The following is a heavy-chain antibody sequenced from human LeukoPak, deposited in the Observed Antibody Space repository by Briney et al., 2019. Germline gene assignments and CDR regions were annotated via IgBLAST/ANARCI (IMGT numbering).Heavy chain of an antibody. CDR3: ARGQGGDYYDTSGFYFDF. J-gene: IGHJ4*02. Sequence: SQTLSLTCTVSGGSISSGGYYWSWIRQHPGKGLEWIGYIYHSGSTYYSPSLKSRVTISVDKSKNQFSLKLSSVTAADTAVYYCARGQGGDYYDTSGFYFDFWGQGTLVIVSS. CDR2: IYHSGST. CDR1: GGSISSGGYY. D-gene: IGHD3-22*01. V-gene: IGHV4-30-2*01.